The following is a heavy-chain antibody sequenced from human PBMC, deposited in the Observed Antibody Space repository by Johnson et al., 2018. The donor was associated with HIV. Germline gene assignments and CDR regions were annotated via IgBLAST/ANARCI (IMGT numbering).Heavy chain of an antibody. CDR2: ISWNSGSI. V-gene: IGHV3-9*01. CDR1: GFTFDDYA. J-gene: IGHJ3*02. CDR3: AKGGGIAVARHAFDI. Sequence: VQLMESGGGLVQPGGSLILSCAASGFTFDDYAMHWVRQVPGKGLEWVSAISWNSGSIGYADSVKGRFTISRDNAKNSLYLQMNSLRAEDTALYYCAKGGGIAVARHAFDIWGQGTMVTVSS. D-gene: IGHD6-19*01.